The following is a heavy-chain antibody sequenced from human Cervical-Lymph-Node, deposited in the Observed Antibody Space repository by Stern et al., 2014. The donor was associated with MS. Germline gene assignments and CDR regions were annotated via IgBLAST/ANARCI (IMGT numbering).Heavy chain of an antibody. CDR1: GYTFSTYY. D-gene: IGHD3-10*01. CDR2: INPSDGNT. Sequence: MQLVESGAEVKKPGASVKVSCKASGYTFSTYYVHWVRQAPGQGLEWMGMINPSDGNTNYAQRFQGRVTMSRDTSTSTVYMELSSLISEDTAMYYCARTLSGTSAFDFWGQGTLVTVSS. CDR3: ARTLSGTSAFDF. V-gene: IGHV1-46*01. J-gene: IGHJ4*02.